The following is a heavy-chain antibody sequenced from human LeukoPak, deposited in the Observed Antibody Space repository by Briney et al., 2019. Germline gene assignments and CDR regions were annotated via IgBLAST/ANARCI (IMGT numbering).Heavy chain of an antibody. D-gene: IGHD3-22*01. Sequence: SETLSLTCTVSGGSVSSGSYYWSWIRQPPGKGLEWIGYIYYSGSTNYNPSLKSRDTISVDTSKNQFSLRLRSVTAADTAVYYCARGDRSVPNYWGQGTLVTVSS. V-gene: IGHV4-61*01. CDR3: ARGDRSVPNY. J-gene: IGHJ4*02. CDR1: GGSVSSGSYY. CDR2: IYYSGST.